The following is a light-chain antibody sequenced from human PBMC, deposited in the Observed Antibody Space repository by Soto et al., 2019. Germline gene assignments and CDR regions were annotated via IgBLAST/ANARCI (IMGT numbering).Light chain of an antibody. CDR2: SIS. CDR1: SSNIGRNT. Sequence: QSVLTQPPSASGTPGQRVTISCSGSSSNIGRNTVNWYQQLPGTAPKLLIHSISQRPSGVPDRFSGSKSATSASLAISGLQSEDEADYYCAAWDDSLHDYLFGTGTKVTVL. CDR3: AAWDDSLHDYL. J-gene: IGLJ1*01. V-gene: IGLV1-44*01.